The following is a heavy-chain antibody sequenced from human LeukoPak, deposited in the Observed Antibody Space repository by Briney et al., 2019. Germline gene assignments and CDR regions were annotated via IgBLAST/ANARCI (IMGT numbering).Heavy chain of an antibody. J-gene: IGHJ4*02. CDR2: INPNSGGT. D-gene: IGHD2-2*01. CDR1: EYTFTGYY. V-gene: IGHV1-2*02. Sequence: ASVKVSCKASEYTFTGYYMHWVRQAPGQGLEWMGWINPNSGGTHYAPKFQGRVTMTRDTSISTAYMELSRLRSDDTAVYYCARDRKCSSTNCRYFDYWGQGTLVTVSS. CDR3: ARDRKCSSTNCRYFDY.